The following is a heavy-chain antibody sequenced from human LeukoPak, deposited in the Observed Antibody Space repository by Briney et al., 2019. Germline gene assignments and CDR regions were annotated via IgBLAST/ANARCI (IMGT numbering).Heavy chain of an antibody. CDR2: IYSGGST. V-gene: IGHV3-66*01. Sequence: PGGSLRLSCAASGFTVSSNYMSWVRQAPGKGLEWVSVIYSGGSTYYADSVKGRFTISRDNSKNTLYLQMNSLRAEDTAVYYCARARGVCFGGPFDLWGRGTLVTVSS. D-gene: IGHD3-10*01. J-gene: IGHJ2*01. CDR3: ARARGVCFGGPFDL. CDR1: GFTVSSNY.